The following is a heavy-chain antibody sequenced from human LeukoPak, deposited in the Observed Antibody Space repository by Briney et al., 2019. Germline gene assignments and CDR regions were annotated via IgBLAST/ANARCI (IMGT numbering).Heavy chain of an antibody. CDR1: GYTFTSYA. Sequence: ASVKVSCKASGYTFTSYAMNWVRQAPGQGLEWMGWINTNTGNPTYAQGFTGRFVFSLDTSVSTAYLQITSLKAEDTAVYYCARRSVIYGSGSWFGFWGQGTLVTVSS. CDR3: ARRSVIYGSGSWFGF. V-gene: IGHV7-4-1*02. CDR2: INTNTGNP. J-gene: IGHJ5*01. D-gene: IGHD3-10*01.